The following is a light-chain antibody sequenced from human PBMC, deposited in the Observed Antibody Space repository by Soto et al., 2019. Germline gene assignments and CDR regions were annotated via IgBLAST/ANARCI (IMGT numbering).Light chain of an antibody. J-gene: IGKJ4*01. CDR1: QGINSY. Sequence: DVQLTQSPSFLSASVGDRLTITCRASQGINSYLAWYQQKPGKAPQLLIYTASTLQSGVPSRFSGSASGTEFTLTISSLQPADFATYYCQQLNSYPLTFGGGTKVEI. V-gene: IGKV1-9*01. CDR3: QQLNSYPLT. CDR2: TAS.